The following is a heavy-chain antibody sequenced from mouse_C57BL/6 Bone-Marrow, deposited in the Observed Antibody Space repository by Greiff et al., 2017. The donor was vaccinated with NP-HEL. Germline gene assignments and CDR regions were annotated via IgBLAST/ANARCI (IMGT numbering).Heavy chain of an antibody. CDR2: IRSKSNNYAT. CDR3: VRPDYYGSGYAMDY. D-gene: IGHD1-1*01. V-gene: IGHV10-1*01. J-gene: IGHJ4*01. CDR1: GFSFNTYA. Sequence: EVQLVESGGGLVQPKGSLKLSCAASGFSFNTYAMNWVRQAPGKGLEWVARIRSKSNNYATYYADSVKDRLTISRDDSESMLYLQMNNLKTEDTAMYYCVRPDYYGSGYAMDYWGQGTSVTVSS.